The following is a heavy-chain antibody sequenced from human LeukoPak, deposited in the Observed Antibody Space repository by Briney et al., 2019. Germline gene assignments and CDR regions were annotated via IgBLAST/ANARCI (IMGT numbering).Heavy chain of an antibody. D-gene: IGHD2-21*02. J-gene: IGHJ4*02. CDR2: IIPIFGTA. CDR3: ARELVTAIHFYFDY. CDR1: GGTFSSYA. Sequence: SVKVSCKASGGTFSSYAISWVRQAPRQGLEWMGRIIPIFGTANYAQKFQGRVTITTDESTSTAYMELSSLRSEDTAVYYCARELVTAIHFYFDYWGQGTLVTVSS. V-gene: IGHV1-69*05.